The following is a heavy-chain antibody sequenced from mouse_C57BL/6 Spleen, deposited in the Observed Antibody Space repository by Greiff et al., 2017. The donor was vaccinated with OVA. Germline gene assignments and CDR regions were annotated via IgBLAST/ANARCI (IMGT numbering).Heavy chain of an antibody. CDR1: GFTFNTYA. J-gene: IGHJ4*01. V-gene: IGHV10-3*01. CDR3: VRDGYYGMDY. CDR2: IRSKSSTYAT. Sequence: EVKLLESGGGLVQPKGSLKLSCAASGFTFNTYAMHWVRQAPGKGLEWVARIRSKSSTYATYYADSVKDRFTISRDDSQSMLYLQMNNLKTEDTAMYYCVRDGYYGMDYWGQGTSVTVSS.